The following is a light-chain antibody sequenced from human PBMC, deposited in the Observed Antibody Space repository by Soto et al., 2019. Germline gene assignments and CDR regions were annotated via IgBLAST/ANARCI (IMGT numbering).Light chain of an antibody. Sequence: SYELTQPPSVSVSPGQTANITCSGHRLGHKYSCWYQQKTGQSPVLLIYQDSQRPSGIPERFSGSNAGDTATLTINGTQAMDEADYYCQAWDSSTFWVFGGGTKLTVL. CDR1: RLGHKY. V-gene: IGLV3-1*01. CDR2: QDS. CDR3: QAWDSSTFWV. J-gene: IGLJ3*02.